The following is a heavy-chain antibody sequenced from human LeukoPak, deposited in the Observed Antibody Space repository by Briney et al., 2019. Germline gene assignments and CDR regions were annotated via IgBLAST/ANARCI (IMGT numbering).Heavy chain of an antibody. J-gene: IGHJ3*02. CDR3: ATLRXSXAERDAFDI. CDR2: ISNSGGST. CDR1: KFTFRSYA. V-gene: IGHV3-23*01. Sequence: RGGSLRLSCAASKFTFRSYAMTWVRQAPGKGLDWVSTISNSGGSTYYADSVKGRFTISRDNSKITLFLQMDSLRAEDMALYHXATLRXSXAERDAFDIXGQGTMVPLSS.